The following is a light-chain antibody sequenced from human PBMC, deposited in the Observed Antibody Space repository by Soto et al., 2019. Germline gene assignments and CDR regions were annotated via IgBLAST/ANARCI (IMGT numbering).Light chain of an antibody. Sequence: QSVLTQPASVSGSPGQSITISCTGTSSDVGGYNYVSWYQQPPGKAPKLMIYDVSNRPSGVSIRFSGSKSGSTASLTISGLQAEDEADYYCSSYTSSSTLVFGGGTKLTVL. CDR1: SSDVGGYNY. CDR3: SSYTSSSTLV. V-gene: IGLV2-14*01. J-gene: IGLJ2*01. CDR2: DVS.